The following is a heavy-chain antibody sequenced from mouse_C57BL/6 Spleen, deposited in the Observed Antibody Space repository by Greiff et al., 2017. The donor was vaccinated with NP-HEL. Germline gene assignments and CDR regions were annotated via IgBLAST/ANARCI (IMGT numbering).Heavy chain of an antibody. V-gene: IGHV5-4*01. CDR2: ISDGGSYT. D-gene: IGHD1-1*01. CDR1: GFTFSSYA. CDR3: ARSYGSSYYWYFDV. Sequence: DVHLVESGGGLVKPGGSLKLSCAASGFTFSSYAMSWVRQTPEKRLEWVATISDGGSYTYYPDNVKGRFTISRDNAKNNLYLQMSHLKSEDTAMYYCARSYGSSYYWYFDVWGTGTTVTVSS. J-gene: IGHJ1*03.